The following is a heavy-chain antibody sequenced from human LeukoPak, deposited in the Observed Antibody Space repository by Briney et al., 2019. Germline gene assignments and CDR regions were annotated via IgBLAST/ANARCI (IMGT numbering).Heavy chain of an antibody. CDR2: ITRSSTTI. CDR1: GFTFSSYG. D-gene: IGHD4-17*01. Sequence: GGSLRLSCAASGFTFSSYGMNWVRQAPGKGLEWVSYITRSSTTIYYADSVRGRFTISRDNAKNSLYLHMNSLRAEDTAVYYCASYGDYVDYLHYWGQGTLVTVSS. CDR3: ASYGDYVDYLHY. J-gene: IGHJ4*02. V-gene: IGHV3-48*04.